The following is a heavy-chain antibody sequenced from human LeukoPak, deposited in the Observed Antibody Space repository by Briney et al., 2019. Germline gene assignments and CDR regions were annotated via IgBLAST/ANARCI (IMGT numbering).Heavy chain of an antibody. Sequence: GGSLRLSCAASGFTFDDYAMHWVRQAPGKGLEWVSGIGWNSGSIGYADSVKGRFTISRDNAKNSLYLQMNSLRAEDTALYYCAKMGYYGSGKEPRGGTDYWGQGTLVTVSS. CDR1: GFTFDDYA. CDR3: AKMGYYGSGKEPRGGTDY. J-gene: IGHJ4*02. D-gene: IGHD3-10*01. V-gene: IGHV3-9*01. CDR2: IGWNSGSI.